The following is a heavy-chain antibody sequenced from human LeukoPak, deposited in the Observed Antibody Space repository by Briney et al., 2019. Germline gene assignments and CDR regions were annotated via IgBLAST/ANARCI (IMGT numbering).Heavy chain of an antibody. Sequence: SGGSLRLSCAASGFTFSSYSMNWVRQAPGKGLEWVASIKHDGSEKYYVDSVRGRFTISRGNTMNSLYLQMSSLRAEDTAVYYCATDRGWRTSGYYLYYFEYWGQGTLVTFSS. CDR3: ATDRGWRTSGYYLYYFEY. CDR2: IKHDGSEK. D-gene: IGHD3-3*01. CDR1: GFTFSSYS. J-gene: IGHJ4*02. V-gene: IGHV3-7*01.